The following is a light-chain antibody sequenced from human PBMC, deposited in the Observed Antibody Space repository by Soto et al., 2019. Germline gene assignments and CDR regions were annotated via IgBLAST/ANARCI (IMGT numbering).Light chain of an antibody. CDR1: QNILRT. Sequence: VMTQSPVTLSVSPGETATLSCKASQNILRTLAWYQQKPGQPPRLLIYGASNRFTGIPARFRGNGSGTEFPHTISSLLSEDFVVYYCHQYNNWPPWTFGQGDQVEV. V-gene: IGKV3D-15*01. J-gene: IGKJ1*01. CDR2: GAS. CDR3: HQYNNWPPWT.